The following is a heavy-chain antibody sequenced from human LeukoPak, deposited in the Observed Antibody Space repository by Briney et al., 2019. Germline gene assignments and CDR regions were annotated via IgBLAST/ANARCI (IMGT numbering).Heavy chain of an antibody. CDR2: INPNSGGT. CDR1: GYTFTDYY. Sequence: ASVKVSCKASGYTFTDYYMHWVRQAPGQGLEWMGWINPNSGGTNYAQKFQGRVTMTRDTSISTAYMELSRLRSDDTAVYYCAKASPEGWFGELWVHPYYYYGMDVWGQGTTVTVSS. V-gene: IGHV1-2*02. J-gene: IGHJ6*02. D-gene: IGHD3-10*01. CDR3: AKASPEGWFGELWVHPYYYYGMDV.